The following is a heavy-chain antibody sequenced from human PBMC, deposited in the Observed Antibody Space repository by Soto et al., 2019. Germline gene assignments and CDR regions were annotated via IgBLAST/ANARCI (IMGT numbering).Heavy chain of an antibody. Sequence: SETLSLTCSVSGVSVRSGSYYWTWIRQPPGKGLEWIGDINYSGSANYNPSLKSRVTISVDKSNNTASLRWDKLKTSDTATYFCARRALDPSGHYYPYNWFDSWGQGTQVTVSS. V-gene: IGHV4-61*03. J-gene: IGHJ5*01. CDR2: INYSGSA. CDR3: ARRALDPSGHYYPYNWFDS. CDR1: GVSVRSGSYY. D-gene: IGHD3-22*01.